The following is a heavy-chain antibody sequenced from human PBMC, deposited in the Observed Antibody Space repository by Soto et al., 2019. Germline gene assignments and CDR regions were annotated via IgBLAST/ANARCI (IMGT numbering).Heavy chain of an antibody. V-gene: IGHV3-30-3*01. D-gene: IGHD3-3*02. Sequence: GGSLRLSCAASGFTFSSYAMHWVRQAPGKGLEWVAVISYDGSNKYYADSVKGRFTISRDNSKNTLYLQMNSLRAEDTAVYYCARHSIFPDALDIWGPGTMVTVSS. CDR3: ARHSIFPDALDI. CDR2: ISYDGSNK. CDR1: GFTFSSYA. J-gene: IGHJ3*02.